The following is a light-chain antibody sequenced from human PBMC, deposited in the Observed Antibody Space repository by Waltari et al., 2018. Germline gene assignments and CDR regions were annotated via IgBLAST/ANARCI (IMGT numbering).Light chain of an antibody. Sequence: EIVLTQSPGSLSLSPGGRATLSCRASQSLSITYLAWYQHKSGQAPRLLIYGAYYRAPDTPDRCSGSGSGTDFTLTTSRLEPGDFAVYDCQQYDTAPGTFGQGTKLKIK. V-gene: IGKV3-20*01. J-gene: IGKJ2*01. CDR3: QQYDTAPGT. CDR2: GAY. CDR1: QSLSITY.